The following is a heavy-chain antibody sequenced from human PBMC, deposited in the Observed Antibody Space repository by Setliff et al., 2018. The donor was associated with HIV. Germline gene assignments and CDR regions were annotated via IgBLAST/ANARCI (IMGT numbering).Heavy chain of an antibody. Sequence: SETLSLTCTVPGYSISSGYYWGWIRQPPGKGLEWIGSIYHSGSTYYNPSLKSRVTISVDTSKNQFSLKLSSVTAADTAVYYCARMGEGNSSGQNWFDPWGQGTLVTVSS. CDR2: IYHSGST. D-gene: IGHD6-19*01. V-gene: IGHV4-38-2*02. CDR1: GYSISSGYY. J-gene: IGHJ5*02. CDR3: ARMGEGNSSGQNWFDP.